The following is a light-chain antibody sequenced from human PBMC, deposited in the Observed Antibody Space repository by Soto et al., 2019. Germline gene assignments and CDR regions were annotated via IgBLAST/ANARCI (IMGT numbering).Light chain of an antibody. CDR2: EVV. Sequence: SALTQPPSASGSPGQSVTISCTGTKNDIGVYDFVSWYQHHPGKAPRLIIYEVVQRPSGVPDRFPGSKSGNTASLTVSGLQAADEADYFCKSYAGSNTYVFGSGTKVTVL. CDR3: KSYAGSNTYV. CDR1: KNDIGVYDF. J-gene: IGLJ1*01. V-gene: IGLV2-8*01.